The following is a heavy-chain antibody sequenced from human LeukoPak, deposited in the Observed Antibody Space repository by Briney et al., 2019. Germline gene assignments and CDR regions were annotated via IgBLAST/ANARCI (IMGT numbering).Heavy chain of an antibody. V-gene: IGHV4-59*01. CDR3: ARDLGDLGYCSSTSCYTGYYGMDV. CDR1: GGSISSYY. Sequence: SETLSLTCTVSGGSISSYYWSWIRQPPGKGPEWIGYIYYSGSTNYNPSLKSRVTISVDTSKNQFSLKLSSVTAADTAVYYCARDLGDLGYCSSTSCYTGYYGMDVWGQGTTVTVSS. J-gene: IGHJ6*02. D-gene: IGHD2-2*02. CDR2: IYYSGST.